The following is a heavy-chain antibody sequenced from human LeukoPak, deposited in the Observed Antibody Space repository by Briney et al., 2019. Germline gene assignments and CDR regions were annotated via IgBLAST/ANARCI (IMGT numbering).Heavy chain of an antibody. V-gene: IGHV1-69*01. Sequence: SVKVSCKASGGTFSSYAISWVRQAPGQGLEWMGGIIPIFGTANYAQKFQGRVTITADESTSTAYMELSSLTSEDTAVYYCARDYHGSGSLTTFDSWGQGTLVTVSS. CDR1: GGTFSSYA. CDR2: IIPIFGTA. CDR3: ARDYHGSGSLTTFDS. D-gene: IGHD3-10*01. J-gene: IGHJ4*02.